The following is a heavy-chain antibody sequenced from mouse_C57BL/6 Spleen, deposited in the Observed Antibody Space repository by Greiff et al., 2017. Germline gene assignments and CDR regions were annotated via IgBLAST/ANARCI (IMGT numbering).Heavy chain of an antibody. V-gene: IGHV5-17*01. CDR3: ARSRFSWYDDV. J-gene: IGHJ1*03. CDR1: GFTFSDYG. Sequence: EVKLMESGGGLVKPGGSLKLSCAASGFTFSDYGMHWVRQAPEKGLEWVAYISRGSSTIYYADTVKGRFIISRDNAKNTLFMQMTSLRSEDTAMYNWARSRFSWYDDVWGTGTTVTVAT. CDR2: ISRGSSTI.